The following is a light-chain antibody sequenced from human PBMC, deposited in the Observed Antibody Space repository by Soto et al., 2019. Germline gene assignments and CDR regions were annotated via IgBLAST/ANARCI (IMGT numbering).Light chain of an antibody. V-gene: IGLV2-8*01. CDR2: EVS. CDR3: NSYAGSNNWV. CDR1: SSDVGGYNY. J-gene: IGLJ3*02. Sequence: QSALTQPASVSGSPGQSITISCTGTSSDVGGYNYVSWYQQHPGKAPKLMIYEVSKRPSGVPERFSGSKSGNTASLTVSWLQAEDEADYYCNSYAGSNNWVFGGGTMLTVL.